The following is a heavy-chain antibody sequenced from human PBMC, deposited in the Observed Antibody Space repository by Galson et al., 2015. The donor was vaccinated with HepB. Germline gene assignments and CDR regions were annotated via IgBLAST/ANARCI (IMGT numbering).Heavy chain of an antibody. V-gene: IGHV3-49*03. CDR1: GFTFGDYA. J-gene: IGHJ3*02. CDR3: TRDNPFQPAGRGADAFDI. D-gene: IGHD2-15*01. CDR2: IRSKAYGGTT. Sequence: SLRLSCAASGFTFGDYAMSWFRQAPGKGLEWVGFIRSKAYGGTTEYAASVKGRFTISRDDSKSIAYLQMNSLKTEDTAVYYCTRDNPFQPAGRGADAFDIWGQGTMVTVSS.